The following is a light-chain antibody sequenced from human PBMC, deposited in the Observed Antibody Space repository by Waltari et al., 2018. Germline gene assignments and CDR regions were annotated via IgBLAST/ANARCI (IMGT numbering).Light chain of an antibody. CDR1: QSVSNN. V-gene: IGKV3-15*01. CDR2: GAS. CDR3: QQYNNWPPWT. Sequence: EIVMTQSPATLPVSPAERATLSCRASQSVSNNLVWYQQKPGQAPRLLIYGASTRVTGIPARFSGSGSGTEFTLTISSLQSEDFAVYYCQQYNNWPPWTFGQGTKVEIK. J-gene: IGKJ1*01.